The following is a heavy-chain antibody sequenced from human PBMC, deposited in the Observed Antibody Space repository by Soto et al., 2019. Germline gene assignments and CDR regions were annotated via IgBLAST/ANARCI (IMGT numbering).Heavy chain of an antibody. CDR3: ARDHDFGSGYWPLGY. CDR2: ISSHNGHT. CDR1: GYKFNTFG. Sequence: QVQLVQSGPEVKSPGASVRVSCNASGYKFNTFGISWVRQAPGQGLEWMGWISSHNGHTNYAQKFQARLTMTTDTSTSTAYMELTSLRSDDTAVYYCARDHDFGSGYWPLGYWGQGTLVTVSS. V-gene: IGHV1-18*04. J-gene: IGHJ4*02. D-gene: IGHD3-3*01.